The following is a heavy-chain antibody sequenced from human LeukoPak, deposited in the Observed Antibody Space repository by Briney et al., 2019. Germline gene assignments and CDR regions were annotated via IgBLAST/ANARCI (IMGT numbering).Heavy chain of an antibody. D-gene: IGHD1-26*01. V-gene: IGHV3-38-3*01. CDR3: AKDSYGGSYAD. Sequence: GGSLRLSCAASGFTVSSNEMSWVRQAPGKGLEWVSSISGGSTYYADSRKGRFTISRDNSKNTLHLQMNSLRAEDTAVYYCAKDSYGGSYADWGQGTLVTVSS. CDR1: GFTVSSNE. CDR2: ISGGST. J-gene: IGHJ4*02.